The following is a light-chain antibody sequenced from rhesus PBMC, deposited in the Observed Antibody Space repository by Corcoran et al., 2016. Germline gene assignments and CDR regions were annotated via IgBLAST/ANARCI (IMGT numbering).Light chain of an antibody. CDR1: QGISDY. J-gene: IGKJ3*01. Sequence: DIQMTQSPSSLSASVGDRVTITLRASQGISDYLSWYQQKPGKAPKCLIYAASSLESGVPSRFSGSGSGTEFTLTISSLQPEAFAAYSFLPGYSAPFTFDPGTKLAI. CDR3: LPGYSAPFT. CDR2: AAS. V-gene: IGKV1-36*02.